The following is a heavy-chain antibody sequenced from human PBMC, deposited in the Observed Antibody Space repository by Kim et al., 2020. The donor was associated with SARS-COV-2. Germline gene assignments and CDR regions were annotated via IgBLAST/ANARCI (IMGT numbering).Heavy chain of an antibody. CDR2: ISAYNGNT. Sequence: ASVKVSCKASGYTFTSYGISWVRQAPGQGLEWMGWISAYNGNTNYAQKLQGRVTMTTDTSTSTAYMELRSLRSDDTAVYYCARDIGYCSSTSCANRFDYWGQGTLVTVSS. CDR3: ARDIGYCSSTSCANRFDY. J-gene: IGHJ4*02. D-gene: IGHD2-2*03. CDR1: GYTFTSYG. V-gene: IGHV1-18*01.